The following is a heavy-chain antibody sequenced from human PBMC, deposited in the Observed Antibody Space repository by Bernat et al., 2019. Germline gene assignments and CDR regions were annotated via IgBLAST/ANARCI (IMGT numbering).Heavy chain of an antibody. CDR2: ISSDGSTT. CDR1: GFTFSNYW. CDR3: ARDGYSYGYFWFDP. Sequence: EVQLVESGGGFVQPGGSLRLSCAASGFTFSNYWMHWVRQAPGKGLVWVSRISSDGSTTSYADSVKGRFTISRDNAKNTLFLQMNSLRAEDTAVYYCARDGYSYGYFWFDPWGQGTLVTVSS. V-gene: IGHV3-74*01. D-gene: IGHD5-18*01. J-gene: IGHJ5*02.